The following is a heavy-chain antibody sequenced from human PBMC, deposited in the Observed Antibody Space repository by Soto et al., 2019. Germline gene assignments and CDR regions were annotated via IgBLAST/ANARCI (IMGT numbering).Heavy chain of an antibody. D-gene: IGHD3-3*01. CDR2: ISYDGSNK. V-gene: IGHV3-30-3*01. Sequence: PGGSLRLSCAASGFTFSSYAMHWVRQAPGKGLEWVAVISYDGSNKYYADSVKGRFTISRDNSKNTLYLQMNSLRAEDTAVYYCARVILEWLLWFGMDVWGQGTTVTVSS. CDR1: GFTFSSYA. CDR3: ARVILEWLLWFGMDV. J-gene: IGHJ6*02.